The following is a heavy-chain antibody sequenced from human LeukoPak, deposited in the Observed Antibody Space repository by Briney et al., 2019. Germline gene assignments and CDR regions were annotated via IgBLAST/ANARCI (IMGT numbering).Heavy chain of an antibody. D-gene: IGHD6-13*01. J-gene: IGHJ4*02. CDR1: GFTFSSYW. Sequence: GGSLSLSCAASGFTFSSYWMSWVRQAPGKGLEWVANIKQDGSEKYYVDSVKGRFTISRDNAQNSLYLQMDSLRAEDTAIYYCATSTAAAGTDWGQGTLVTVSS. V-gene: IGHV3-7*03. CDR3: ATSTAAAGTD. CDR2: IKQDGSEK.